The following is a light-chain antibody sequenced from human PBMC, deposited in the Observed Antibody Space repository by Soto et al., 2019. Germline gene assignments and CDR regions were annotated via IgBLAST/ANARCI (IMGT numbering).Light chain of an antibody. J-gene: IGKJ3*01. Sequence: EIVLTQSPGTLSLSPGERATLSCRASQSLSGSYLAWYQQRPGQPPRLLIYGASNRFSGIPDRFSGSGSGTDFTLTNSRLEPEDFAVYFCHQYGSSPRTFGPGTKVDIK. V-gene: IGKV3-20*01. CDR2: GAS. CDR1: QSLSGSY. CDR3: HQYGSSPRT.